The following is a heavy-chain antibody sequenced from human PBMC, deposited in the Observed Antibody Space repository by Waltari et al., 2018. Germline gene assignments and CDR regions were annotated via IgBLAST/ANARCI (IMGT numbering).Heavy chain of an antibody. CDR1: GGSLTGYW. V-gene: IGHV4-34*02. CDR2: VNHSGYT. CDR3: AKHRSPGHSFDI. D-gene: IGHD2-15*01. Sequence: QVQLQQWGAGLLKPSETLSLTCAVYGGSLTGYWWSSIRQPPGKVLEWIGEVNHSGYTSYKPSLKSRVTISVETSKNRFSLNLTSVAAADTAVYYCAKHRSPGHSFDIWGQGTTFTVSA. J-gene: IGHJ3*02.